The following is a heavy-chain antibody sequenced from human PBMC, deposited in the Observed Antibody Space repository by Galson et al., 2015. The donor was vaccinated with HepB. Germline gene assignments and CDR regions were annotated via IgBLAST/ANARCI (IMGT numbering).Heavy chain of an antibody. D-gene: IGHD3-9*01. V-gene: IGHV4-59*01. CDR1: GGSISSYH. J-gene: IGHJ6*03. CDR2: IYYRGRT. Sequence: SETLSLTCTVSGGSISSYHWTWIRQPPGKGLEWLGYIYYRGRTNYNPSLKSRVTFLVDTADNQFSLKLSSVTAADTAVYYCARGNDILTGYLNYYYYYMDVWGKGTTVTVSS. CDR3: ARGNDILTGYLNYYYYYMDV.